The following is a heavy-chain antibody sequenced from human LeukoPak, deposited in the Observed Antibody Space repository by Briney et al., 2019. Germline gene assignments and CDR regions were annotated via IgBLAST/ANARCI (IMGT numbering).Heavy chain of an antibody. CDR1: GFTFNSYA. Sequence: GRSLRLSCAASGFTFNSYATHWVRQAPGKGLEWVAVISYDGSNKYYADSVKGRFTISRDNSKNTLYLQMNSLRAEDTAVYYCARDPEYSSSSGWFDPWGEGTLVTVSS. CDR2: ISYDGSNK. J-gene: IGHJ5*02. CDR3: ARDPEYSSSSGWFDP. D-gene: IGHD6-6*01. V-gene: IGHV3-30-3*01.